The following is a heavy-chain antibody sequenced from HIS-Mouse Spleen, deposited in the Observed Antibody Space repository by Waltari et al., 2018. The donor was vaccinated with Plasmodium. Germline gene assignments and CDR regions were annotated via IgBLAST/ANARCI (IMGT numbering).Heavy chain of an antibody. D-gene: IGHD6-19*01. J-gene: IGHJ5*02. CDR3: AKAGVAVAGTGGDSWFDP. Sequence: QVQLVESGGGVVQPGRSLRLSCAASGFTFSCYGLHWVRQAPGKGLEWVAVISYDGSNKYYADSVKGRFTISRDNSKNTLYLQMNSLRAEDTAVYYCAKAGVAVAGTGGDSWFDPWGQGTLVTVSS. V-gene: IGHV3-30*18. CDR1: GFTFSCYG. CDR2: ISYDGSNK.